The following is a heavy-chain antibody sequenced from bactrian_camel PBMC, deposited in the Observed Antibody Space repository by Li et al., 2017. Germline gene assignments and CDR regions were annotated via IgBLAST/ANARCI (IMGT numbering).Heavy chain of an antibody. V-gene: IGHV3S6*01. CDR2: IDSDGNT. J-gene: IGHJ4*01. CDR1: RFTYSTYC. CDR3: AADPLPCTVVAPTPRGLLSSDFLG. D-gene: IGHD6*01. Sequence: HVQLVESGGGSVQAGGSLRLSCTASRFTYSTYCMAWFRQTPGKEREGVAAIDSDGNTKYADSVKGRFIVSMDKAKNTLYLQMNSLKPEDTAMYYCAADPLPCTVVAPTPRGLLSSDFLGWGQGTQVTVS.